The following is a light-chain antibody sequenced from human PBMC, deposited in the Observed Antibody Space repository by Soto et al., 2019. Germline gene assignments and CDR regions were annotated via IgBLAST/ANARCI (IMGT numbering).Light chain of an antibody. V-gene: IGKV3-15*01. CDR2: GAS. CDR1: QSVSSN. CDR3: QQYNNLIT. J-gene: IGKJ5*01. Sequence: EIVMTQSPATLSVSPGERATLSCRASQSVSSNLAWYQQKPGQAPRLLIYGASTRATGIPARFSGSGSGTEFTLTISSLQSEDFAVYYYQQYNNLITFCQGTRLEIK.